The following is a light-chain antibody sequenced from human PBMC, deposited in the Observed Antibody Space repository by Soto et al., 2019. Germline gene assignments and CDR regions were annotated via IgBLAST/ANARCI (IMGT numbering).Light chain of an antibody. CDR2: WAS. Sequence: DIVMTQSPDSLAVSLGERATINCKSSQSVLYSSNNKNYLAWYQQKPGQPPKLLIYWASTRKSGVPDRFSGSGSGTDFALTISSLQDEDVAVYYCQQYYSTPPTFGQGTKLEIK. CDR3: QQYYSTPPT. CDR1: QSVLYSSNNKNY. J-gene: IGKJ2*01. V-gene: IGKV4-1*01.